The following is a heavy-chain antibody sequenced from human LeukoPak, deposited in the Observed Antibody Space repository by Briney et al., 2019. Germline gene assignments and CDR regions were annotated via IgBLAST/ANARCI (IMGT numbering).Heavy chain of an antibody. CDR2: INHSGST. CDR3: ASSPVGATDY. D-gene: IGHD1-26*01. J-gene: IGHJ4*02. CDR1: GGSFSGYY. Sequence: SETLSLTCAVYGGSFSGYYWSWIRQPPGKGLEWIWEINHSGSTNYNPSLKSRVTISVDTSENQFSLKLSSVTAADTAVYYCASSPVGATDYWGQGTLVTVSS. V-gene: IGHV4-34*01.